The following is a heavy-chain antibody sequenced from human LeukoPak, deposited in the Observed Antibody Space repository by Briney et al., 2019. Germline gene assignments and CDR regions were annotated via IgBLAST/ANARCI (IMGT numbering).Heavy chain of an antibody. CDR1: GFTFSSYS. J-gene: IGHJ6*02. CDR2: ISSSSSYI. Sequence: GGSLRLSCAASGFTFSSYSMNWVRQAPGKGLEWVSSISSSSSYIYYADSVKGRFTISRDNAKNSLYLQMNSLRAEDTAVYYCARDFSSPKNYGMDVWGQGTTVTVSS. D-gene: IGHD3-3*01. V-gene: IGHV3-21*01. CDR3: ARDFSSPKNYGMDV.